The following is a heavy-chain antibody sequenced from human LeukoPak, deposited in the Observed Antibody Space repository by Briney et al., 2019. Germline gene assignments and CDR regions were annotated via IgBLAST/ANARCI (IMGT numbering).Heavy chain of an antibody. J-gene: IGHJ4*02. D-gene: IGHD3-3*01. V-gene: IGHV3-11*04. CDR1: GFTFSDYY. Sequence: GGSLRLSCAASGFTFSDYYMSWIRQAPGKGLEWVSYISSSGSTIYYADSVKGRFTISRDNAKNSLYLQMNSLRAEDTAVYYCASLHYDFWSGTRRPFDYWGQGTLVTVSS. CDR2: ISSSGSTI. CDR3: ASLHYDFWSGTRRPFDY.